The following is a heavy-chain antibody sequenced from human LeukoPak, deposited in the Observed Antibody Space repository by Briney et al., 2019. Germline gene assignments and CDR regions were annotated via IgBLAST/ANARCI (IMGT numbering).Heavy chain of an antibody. CDR2: ISGSGGST. V-gene: IGHV3-23*01. D-gene: IGHD3-3*01. CDR1: GFTFSSYA. Sequence: PGGSLRLSCAASGFTFSSYAMSWVRQAPGKGLGWVSAISGSGGSTYYADSVKGRFTISRDNSKNTLYLQMNSLRAEDTAVYYCAKPPSITILGVVIGPDAPPYYMDVWGKGTTVTVSS. CDR3: AKPPSITILGVVIGPDAPPYYMDV. J-gene: IGHJ6*03.